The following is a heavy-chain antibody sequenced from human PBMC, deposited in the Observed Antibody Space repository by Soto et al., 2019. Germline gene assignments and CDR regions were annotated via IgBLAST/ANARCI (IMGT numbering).Heavy chain of an antibody. J-gene: IGHJ4*02. CDR1: GFTFSSYA. CDR3: VKGRNWASGSDY. CDR2: ISYDGSHK. Sequence: PGGSLRLSCTASGFTFSSYAIHWVRQAPGKGLEWVAVISYDGSHKYYADAVKGRFTISRDNSKNTLYLQMTSLRAEDTAVYYCVKGRNWASGSDYRGQGTPVTVSS. V-gene: IGHV3-30-3*01. D-gene: IGHD7-27*01.